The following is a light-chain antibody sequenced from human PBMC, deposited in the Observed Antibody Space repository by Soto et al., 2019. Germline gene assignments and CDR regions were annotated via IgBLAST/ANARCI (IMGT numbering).Light chain of an antibody. CDR2: FAS. J-gene: IGKJ4*01. V-gene: IGKV3-15*01. Sequence: EIVMTQSPATLSVSPGEKATLSCRASQTVSNSLAWYQQKPGQAPRLLIYFASTRATGIPARFSGSGSGTEFTFTISSLQSEDFAVYYCQQYNKWPLTFGGGTKVETK. CDR1: QTVSNS. CDR3: QQYNKWPLT.